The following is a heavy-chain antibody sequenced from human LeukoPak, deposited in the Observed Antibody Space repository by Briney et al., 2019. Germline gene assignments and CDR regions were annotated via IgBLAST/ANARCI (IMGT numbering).Heavy chain of an antibody. CDR2: INTNTGNP. CDR1: GYILTNYI. CDR3: ARGDPVKRTYYYYYMDV. J-gene: IGHJ6*03. V-gene: IGHV7-4-1*02. Sequence: VSVKVSCKASGYILTNYIMNWVRQAPGQGLEWMGWINTNTGNPTYAQGFTGRFVFSLDTSVSTAYLQISSLKAEDTAVYYCARGDPVKRTYYYYYMDVWGKGTTVTVSS.